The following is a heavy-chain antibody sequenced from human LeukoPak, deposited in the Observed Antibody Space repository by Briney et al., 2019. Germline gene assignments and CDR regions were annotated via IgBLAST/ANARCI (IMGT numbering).Heavy chain of an antibody. CDR2: IYYSGST. CDR1: GGSISRSSYY. J-gene: IGHJ4*02. V-gene: IGHV4-39*01. D-gene: IGHD3-10*01. CDR3: ARAAGSGYFDY. Sequence: PETLSLTCTVSGGSISRSSYYWGWIRQPPRKGLEWIGSIYYSGSTYYNPSLKSRVTISVDTSKNQFSLKLSSVTAADTAVYYCARAAGSGYFDYWGQGALVTVSS.